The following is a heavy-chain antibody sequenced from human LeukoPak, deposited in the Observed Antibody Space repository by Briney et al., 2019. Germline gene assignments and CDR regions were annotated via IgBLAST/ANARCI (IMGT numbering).Heavy chain of an antibody. J-gene: IGHJ1*01. CDR2: IYSGGST. Sequence: GGSLRLSCAASGFSVSNNYMSWVRQAPGKGLEWVSVIYSGGSTFNADSVKGRFTISRDNSKNTLYLQMYSLRAEDTAVYYCASDSYSPEYFQHWGQGTLVTVSS. V-gene: IGHV3-66*01. CDR3: ASDSYSPEYFQH. D-gene: IGHD2-15*01. CDR1: GFSVSNNY.